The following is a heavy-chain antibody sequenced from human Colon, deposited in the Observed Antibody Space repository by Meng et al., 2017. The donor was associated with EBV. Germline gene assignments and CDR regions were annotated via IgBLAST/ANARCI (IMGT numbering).Heavy chain of an antibody. CDR3: ARHSGYNQGY. V-gene: IGHV4-4*02. CDR2: IYDTEGA. CDR1: GCSISSGKF. Sequence: VHQTESGHRLLKPSGTLSLTCAVSGCSISSGKFWIWVRQPPGKGLEWVGQIYDTEGANYNPSLQSRVTISVDKSKNQFSLNLNSVTAADTAVYYCARHSGYNQGYWGQGTLVTVSS. D-gene: IGHD6-25*01. J-gene: IGHJ4*02.